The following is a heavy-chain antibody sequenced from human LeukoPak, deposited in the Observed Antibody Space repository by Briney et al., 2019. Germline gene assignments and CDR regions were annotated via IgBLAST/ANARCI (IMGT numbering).Heavy chain of an antibody. J-gene: IGHJ4*02. Sequence: SETLSLTCTVSGGSISSGGYYWSWNRQHPGKGLEWIGYIYYSGSTYYNPSLKSRVTISVDTSKNQFSLKLSSVTAADTAVYYCARVKTYYFDYWGQGTLVTVSS. V-gene: IGHV4-31*03. CDR1: GGSISSGGYY. CDR2: IYYSGST. CDR3: ARVKTYYFDY.